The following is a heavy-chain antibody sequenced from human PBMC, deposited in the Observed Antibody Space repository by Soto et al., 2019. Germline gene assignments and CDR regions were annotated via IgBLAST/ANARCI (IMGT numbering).Heavy chain of an antibody. D-gene: IGHD6-13*01. CDR2: MNTNSDDT. CDR3: AREWSAAGHFYGMDV. CDR1: GYTCTSYD. Sequence: ASVKVSCKASGYTCTSYDINWVRQAPGQGLEWVGWMNTNSDDTRSAQKFRGRLTLTRDKSMRAVYMKLSNLRPDDSAVYYCAREWSAAGHFYGMDVWGQGTTVTVSS. V-gene: IGHV1-8*01. J-gene: IGHJ6*02.